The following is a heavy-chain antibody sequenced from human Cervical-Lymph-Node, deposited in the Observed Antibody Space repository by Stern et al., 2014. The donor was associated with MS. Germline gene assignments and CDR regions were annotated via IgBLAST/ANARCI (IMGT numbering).Heavy chain of an antibody. CDR3: ARVPPGYGSNSFFDY. Sequence: EVQLVESGGGLIQPGGSLRLSCAPSGFTVSSTYMSWVRQAPGRRLEWVSIIFSGGATAYAVSVKGRFTISRDNSRNTLYLQMNSLRAEDTAFYYCARVPPGYGSNSFFDYWGQGNLVTVSS. J-gene: IGHJ4*02. CDR1: GFTVSSTY. D-gene: IGHD4-23*01. CDR2: IFSGGAT. V-gene: IGHV3-53*01.